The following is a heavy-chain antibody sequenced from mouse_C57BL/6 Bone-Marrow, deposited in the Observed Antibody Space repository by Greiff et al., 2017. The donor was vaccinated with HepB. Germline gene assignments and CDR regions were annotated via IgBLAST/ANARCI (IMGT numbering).Heavy chain of an antibody. CDR3: ALYYEFAY. CDR1: GYTFTDYY. J-gene: IGHJ3*01. V-gene: IGHV1-19*01. Sequence: EVMLVESGPVLVKPGASVKMSCKASGYTFTDYYMNWVKQSHGKSLEWIGVINPYNGGTSYNQKFKGKATLTVDKSSSTAYMELNSLTSEDSAVYYCALYYEFAYWGQGTLVTVSA. CDR2: INPYNGGT. D-gene: IGHD2-4*01.